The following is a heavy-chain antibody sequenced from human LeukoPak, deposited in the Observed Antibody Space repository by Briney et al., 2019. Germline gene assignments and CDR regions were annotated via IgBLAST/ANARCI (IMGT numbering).Heavy chain of an antibody. V-gene: IGHV3-74*01. CDR2: INSDGSST. Sequence: GGSLRHSCAASGFTFSSYWMHWVRQAPGKGLVWVSRINSDGSSTSYADSVRGRFSISRDDAKNSLYLQMNSLRAEDTALYYCARWGASSGWYYFDYWGQGTLVTVSS. CDR1: GFTFSSYW. D-gene: IGHD6-19*01. J-gene: IGHJ4*02. CDR3: ARWGASSGWYYFDY.